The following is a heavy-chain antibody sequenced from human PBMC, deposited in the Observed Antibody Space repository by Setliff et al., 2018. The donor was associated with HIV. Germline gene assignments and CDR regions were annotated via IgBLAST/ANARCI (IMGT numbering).Heavy chain of an antibody. V-gene: IGHV4-38-2*02. Sequence: PSETLSLTCTVSGYSISSGYYWGFIRQPPGKGLEWIGSIFHSGTTYYNPSLKSRVTISVDTSKNQFSLELSSVTTTDTAVYFCARLGSGWSDSYYYAMDIWGQGTTVTVSS. CDR1: GYSISSGYY. CDR2: IFHSGTT. D-gene: IGHD6-19*01. J-gene: IGHJ6*02. CDR3: ARLGSGWSDSYYYAMDI.